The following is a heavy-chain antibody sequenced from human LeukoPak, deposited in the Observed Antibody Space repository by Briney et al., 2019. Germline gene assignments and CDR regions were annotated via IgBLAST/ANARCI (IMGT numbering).Heavy chain of an antibody. V-gene: IGHV4-4*09. CDR2: IYTSGST. Sequence: TSETLSLTCTVSGGSISGYYWSWIRQPPGKGLEWIGYIYTSGSTNYNPSLKSRVTISVDTSKNQFSLKLSSVTAADTAVYYCARHAVAGWAYYYYMDVWGKGTTVTVSS. J-gene: IGHJ6*03. D-gene: IGHD6-19*01. CDR1: GGSISGYY. CDR3: ARHAVAGWAYYYYMDV.